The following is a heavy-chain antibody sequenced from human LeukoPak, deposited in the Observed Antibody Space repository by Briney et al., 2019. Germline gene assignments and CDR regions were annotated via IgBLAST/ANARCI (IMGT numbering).Heavy chain of an antibody. D-gene: IGHD3-16*01. CDR3: AKDGSWGDYYFYFYIDV. Sequence: PGGSLRLSCEATGFTFSISAMSWVRQAPGKGLEWVSGISASGHYTYNADSAKGRFTISRDNSKNTLYLQMNSLRAEDTALYYCAKDGSWGDYYFYFYIDVWGKGTTVTVSS. V-gene: IGHV3-23*01. J-gene: IGHJ6*03. CDR1: GFTFSISA. CDR2: ISASGHYT.